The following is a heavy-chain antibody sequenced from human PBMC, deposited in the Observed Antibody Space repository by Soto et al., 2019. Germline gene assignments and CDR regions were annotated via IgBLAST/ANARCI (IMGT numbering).Heavy chain of an antibody. CDR1: GASVSSRGYY. J-gene: IGHJ6*02. CDR3: ARVGVRGVISGMDV. Sequence: VQLQESGPGLAKPSQTLSLTCTVSGASVSSRGYYLGWVRQHPGKGLEWMGCIYSSGTTNYNPSLRSRGSISLDTSKNQFSLKLRSLTAADTAVYYCARVGVRGVISGMDVWGQGTTVTVSS. CDR2: IYSSGTT. D-gene: IGHD3-10*01. V-gene: IGHV4-31*03.